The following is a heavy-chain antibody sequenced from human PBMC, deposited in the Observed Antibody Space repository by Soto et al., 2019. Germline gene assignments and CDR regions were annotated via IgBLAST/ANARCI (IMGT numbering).Heavy chain of an antibody. CDR3: TRHHDS. Sequence: SETLSLTCAVYGGSFSGYYWSWIRQPPGKGLEWIGYIYYSGSTNYNPSLKSRVTISVDTSKNQFSLKLSSVTAADTAVYYCTRHHDSWGQGTLVTVSS. V-gene: IGHV4-59*08. CDR1: GGSFSGYY. J-gene: IGHJ4*02. CDR2: IYYSGST.